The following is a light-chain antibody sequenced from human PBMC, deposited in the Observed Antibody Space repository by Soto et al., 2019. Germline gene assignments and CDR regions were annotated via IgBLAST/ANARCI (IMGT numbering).Light chain of an antibody. Sequence: EIVLTQSPGTLSLSPGERATLSCRASQSVSYNLAWYQHKPGQAPRLLIYGPSTRATGIPARFSGSGSGTEFTLTISSLQSKDFALYYCQQYNNWPRTFGQGTKVDIK. J-gene: IGKJ1*01. CDR3: QQYNNWPRT. CDR2: GPS. V-gene: IGKV3-15*01. CDR1: QSVSYN.